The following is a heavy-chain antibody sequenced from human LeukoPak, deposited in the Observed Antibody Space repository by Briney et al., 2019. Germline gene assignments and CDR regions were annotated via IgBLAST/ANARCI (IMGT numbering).Heavy chain of an antibody. V-gene: IGHV3-74*01. CDR3: AKGQIWFGEYDAFDI. D-gene: IGHD3-10*01. CDR2: INTDGSST. J-gene: IGHJ3*02. CDR1: GFTFSSYW. Sequence: PGGSLRLSCAASGFTFSSYWMHWVRQAPGKGLVWVSRINTDGSSTNYADSVKGRFTISRDNAKNTLYLQMNSLRAEDTAVYYCAKGQIWFGEYDAFDIWGQGTLVTVSS.